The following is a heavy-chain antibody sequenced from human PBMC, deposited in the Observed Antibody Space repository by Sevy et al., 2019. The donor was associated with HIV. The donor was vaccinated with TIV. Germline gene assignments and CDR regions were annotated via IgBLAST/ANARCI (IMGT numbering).Heavy chain of an antibody. D-gene: IGHD5-12*01. CDR3: ARELVGYKFDY. J-gene: IGHJ4*02. CDR1: GFTFSSYA. Sequence: GGCLRLSCAASGFTFSSYAMHWVRQAPGKGLEWVAVISYDGSNKYYADSVKGRFTISRDNSKNTLYLQMNSLRAEDTAVYYCARELVGYKFDYWGQGTLVTVSS. CDR2: ISYDGSNK. V-gene: IGHV3-30*04.